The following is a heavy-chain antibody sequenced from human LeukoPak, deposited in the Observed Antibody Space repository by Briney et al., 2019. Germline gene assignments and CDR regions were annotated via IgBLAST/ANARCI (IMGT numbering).Heavy chain of an antibody. CDR1: GFTFSLYW. V-gene: IGHV3-7*03. D-gene: IGHD3-9*01. Sequence: AGGSLRLSCAASGFTFSLYWMNWVRRAPGKGLEWVANIKQDGSEKNYVDSVKGRFTISRDNAKNSLCLQMNNLRVEDTAMYYCAGGTGFIIKDWGQGTLVTVSS. J-gene: IGHJ4*02. CDR3: AGGTGFIIKD. CDR2: IKQDGSEK.